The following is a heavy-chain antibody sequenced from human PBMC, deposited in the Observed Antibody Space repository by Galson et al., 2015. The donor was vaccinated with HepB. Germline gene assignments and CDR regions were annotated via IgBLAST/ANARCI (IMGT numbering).Heavy chain of an antibody. CDR1: GYSFTSYW. CDR3: ARLGDDGSGSYYWLMGGDGMDV. J-gene: IGHJ6*02. V-gene: IGHV5-51*01. D-gene: IGHD3-10*01. Sequence: QSGAEVKKPGESLKISCKGSGYSFTSYWIGWVRQMPGKGLEWMGIIYPGDSDTRYSPSFQGQVTISADKSISTAYLQWSSLKASDTAMYYCARLGDDGSGSYYWLMGGDGMDVWGQGTTVTVSS. CDR2: IYPGDSDT.